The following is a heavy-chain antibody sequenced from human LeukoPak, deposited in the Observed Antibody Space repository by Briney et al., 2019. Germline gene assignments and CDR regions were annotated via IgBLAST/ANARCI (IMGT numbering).Heavy chain of an antibody. CDR1: GGSISSGGYY. Sequence: SETLSLTCTVSGGSISSGGYYWSWIRQHPGKGLEWIGYIYYSGSTYYNPSLKSRVTISVDTSKNQFSLKLSSVTAADTAVYYCASGGYDYYPSDYYYYMDVWGKGTTVTVSS. D-gene: IGHD5-12*01. J-gene: IGHJ6*03. CDR2: IYYSGST. V-gene: IGHV4-31*03. CDR3: ASGGYDYYPSDYYYYMDV.